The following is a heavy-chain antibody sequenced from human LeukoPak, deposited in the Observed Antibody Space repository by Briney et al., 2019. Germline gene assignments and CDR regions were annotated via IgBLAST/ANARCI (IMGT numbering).Heavy chain of an antibody. CDR1: GFTFTNYW. CDR3: ARGPNSNWSGLDF. V-gene: IGHV3-7*01. CDR2: IKQDGSEK. Sequence: GGSLRLSCAASGFTFTNYWMSWVRQAPGKGLEWVGSIKQDGSEKYYVDSVKGRFTISRDNAKNSLYLQMNSLRAEDTAVYYCARGPNSNWSGLDFWGQGTLLTVSS. J-gene: IGHJ4*02. D-gene: IGHD6-6*01.